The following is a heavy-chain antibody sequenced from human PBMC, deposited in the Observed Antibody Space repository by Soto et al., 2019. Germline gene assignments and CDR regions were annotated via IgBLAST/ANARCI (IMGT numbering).Heavy chain of an antibody. CDR1: GGSISSYY. CDR3: ERMGKQWLEYNWFDP. Sequence: SETLSLTCTVSGGSISSYYWSWIRQPPGKGLEWIGYIYYSGSTNYNPSLKSRVTISVDTSKNQFSLKLSSVTAADTAVYYCERMGKQWLEYNWFDPWGQGTLVTVSS. CDR2: IYYSGST. J-gene: IGHJ5*02. V-gene: IGHV4-59*01. D-gene: IGHD6-19*01.